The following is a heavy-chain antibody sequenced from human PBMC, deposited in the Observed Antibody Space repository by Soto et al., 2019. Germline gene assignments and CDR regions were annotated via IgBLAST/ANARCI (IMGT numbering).Heavy chain of an antibody. J-gene: IGHJ6*02. CDR3: ARGDSTDCSNGVCSFFYNHDMDV. D-gene: IGHD2-8*01. CDR1: GHSFTDYH. V-gene: IGHV1-2*04. CDR2: INPKSGGT. Sequence: SVKVSCKASGHSFTDYHIHWVRQAPGQGLEWLGRINPKSGGTSTAQKFQGWVTTTTDTSISTASMELTRLTSDDTAIYYCARGDSTDCSNGVCSFFYNHDMDVWGQGTTVTVSS.